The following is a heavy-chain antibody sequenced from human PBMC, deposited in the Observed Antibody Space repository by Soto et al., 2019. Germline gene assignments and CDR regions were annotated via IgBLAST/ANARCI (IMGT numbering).Heavy chain of an antibody. CDR3: VKQAHGLDGVAFDY. CDR1: GFIFSEST. D-gene: IGHD2-15*01. J-gene: IGHJ4*02. CDR2: VSTSGRST. V-gene: IGHV3-64D*06. Sequence: GGSLRLSCSASGFIFSESTIYWVRQVPGKGLEAISAVSTSGRSTYYADSVKDRFTISRDNSKNTLFLQMGSLRPENTAIYYCVKQAHGLDGVAFDYWGQGTQVTVSS.